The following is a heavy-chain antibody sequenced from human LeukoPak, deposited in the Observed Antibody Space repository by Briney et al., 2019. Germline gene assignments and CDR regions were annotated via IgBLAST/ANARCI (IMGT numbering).Heavy chain of an antibody. V-gene: IGHV1-8*01. J-gene: IGHJ6*03. CDR2: MNPNSGNT. Sequence: ASVKVSCKASGYTFTSYDINWVRQATGQGREWMGWMNPNSGNTGYAQKFQGRVTITRNTSISTAYMELSSLRSEDTAVYYCARIGGSSWYGGMDVWGKGTTVTVSS. D-gene: IGHD6-13*01. CDR1: GYTFTSYD. CDR3: ARIGGSSWYGGMDV.